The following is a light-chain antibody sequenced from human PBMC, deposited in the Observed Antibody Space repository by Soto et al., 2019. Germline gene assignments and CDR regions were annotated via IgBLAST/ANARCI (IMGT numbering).Light chain of an antibody. Sequence: QSVLTQPPSASGTPGQTVTISCSGSSSNIGLNDVHWYRQLSGTAPQILIYDTNQQATGVPDRFSGSRSGTSASLAIHGLQSEYEADYHCAAWDDRLNGPVFGGGTKLTVL. V-gene: IGLV1-44*01. J-gene: IGLJ2*01. CDR3: AAWDDRLNGPV. CDR2: DTN. CDR1: SSNIGLND.